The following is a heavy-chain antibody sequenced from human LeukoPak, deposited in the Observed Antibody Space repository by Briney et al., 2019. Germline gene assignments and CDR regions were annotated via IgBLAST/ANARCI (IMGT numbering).Heavy chain of an antibody. D-gene: IGHD3-22*01. CDR1: GFNFSRYS. Sequence: GGSLRLSCVGSGFNFSRYSLNWVRQAPRKGLEGVSYISTNRKTIKYADFLKGRFPNSRNHAQDFLYLQMTSPRAEETAVYYCASYFDSTGYCKEGYAIWGRGTLVTVSS. CDR3: ASYFDSTGYCKEGYAI. CDR2: ISTNRKTI. J-gene: IGHJ3*02. V-gene: IGHV3-48*01.